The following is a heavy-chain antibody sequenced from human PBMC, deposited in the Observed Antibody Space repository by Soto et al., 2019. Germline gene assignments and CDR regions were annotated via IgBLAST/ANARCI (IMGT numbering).Heavy chain of an antibody. CDR2: LYNTGST. D-gene: IGHD2-21*02. CDR1: GGSISRYY. CDR3: ARDLWGYCGTDCYPLDV. Sequence: QVRLQESGPGLVKPSETLSLTCTVSGGSISRYYWSWIRQPPGKGREWIGYLYNTGSTTYNPSLKSRVTKSVDTSKNQFSLKLNSVTAADTAVYYCARDLWGYCGTDCYPLDVWGQGTTVTVSS. V-gene: IGHV4-59*01. J-gene: IGHJ6*02.